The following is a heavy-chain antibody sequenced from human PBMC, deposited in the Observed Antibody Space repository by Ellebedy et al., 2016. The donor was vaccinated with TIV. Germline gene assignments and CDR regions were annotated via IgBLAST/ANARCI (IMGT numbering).Heavy chain of an antibody. CDR1: GYTFTGYY. Sequence: ASVKVSCKASGYTFTGYYMHWVRQAPGQGLEWMGWINPNSGGTNYAQKFQGRVTMTRDTSISTAYMELSRLRSDDTAVYYCARDPANQDHDAFDIWGQGTMVTVSS. J-gene: IGHJ3*02. CDR3: ARDPANQDHDAFDI. V-gene: IGHV1-2*02. D-gene: IGHD1-14*01. CDR2: INPNSGGT.